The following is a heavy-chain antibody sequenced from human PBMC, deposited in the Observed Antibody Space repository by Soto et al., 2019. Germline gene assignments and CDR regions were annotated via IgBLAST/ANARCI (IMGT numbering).Heavy chain of an antibody. Sequence: QVQLQESGPGLVKPSQTLSLTCTVSGGSINSGGYCWSWIRQHPGKGLDWIGCISYGGSPSYNPSLKRRVTISVDTSKNQFSLTLTSVTAADTAVYYCSRGILVWGQGALITVSS. D-gene: IGHD3-10*01. J-gene: IGHJ4*02. CDR1: GGSINSGGYC. CDR3: SRGILV. V-gene: IGHV4-31*03. CDR2: ISYGGSP.